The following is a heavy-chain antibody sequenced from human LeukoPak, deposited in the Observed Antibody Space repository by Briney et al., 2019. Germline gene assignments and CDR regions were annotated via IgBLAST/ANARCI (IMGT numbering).Heavy chain of an antibody. D-gene: IGHD4-23*01. V-gene: IGHV3-73*01. Sequence: GGSLRLSCAASGFSFSASTIHWVRQASGKGLEWIGLIKTKTNSYATTYAASVKGIFTISRDDSGDTACLQMNSLKAEDTAVYYCTADLYDGKSENSWGQGTLVTVSS. CDR2: IKTKTNSYAT. CDR3: TADLYDGKSENS. CDR1: GFSFSAST. J-gene: IGHJ4*02.